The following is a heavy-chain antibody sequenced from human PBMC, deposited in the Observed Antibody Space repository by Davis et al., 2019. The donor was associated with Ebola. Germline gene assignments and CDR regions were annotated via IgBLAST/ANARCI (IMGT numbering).Heavy chain of an antibody. D-gene: IGHD5-12*01. CDR1: GLTFSSYN. Sequence: GESLKISCAGSGLTFSSYNMNWIRQAPGKGLEWVSSISATARYTYYADSVEGRFTISRDNSKNSLYLQMNSLRTEDTALYYCAKQGYSGYDHYYYYGMEVWGQGTTVTVSS. CDR3: AKQGYSGYDHYYYYGMEV. CDR2: ISATARYT. V-gene: IGHV3-21*04. J-gene: IGHJ6*02.